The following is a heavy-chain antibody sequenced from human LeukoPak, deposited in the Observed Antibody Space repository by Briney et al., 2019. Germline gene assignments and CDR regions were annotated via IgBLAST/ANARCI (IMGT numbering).Heavy chain of an antibody. V-gene: IGHV3-49*04. CDR2: IRSKVYGGTP. CDR3: SRDQTPYY. Sequence: GGSLRLSCTASGFTFGDYAMSWVRQAPGKGLEWVGFIRSKVYGGTPEYAASVQGRFTISRDDSKGIAYLQMNSLKTEDTAVYYCSRDQTPYYWGQGTLVTVSS. J-gene: IGHJ4*02. CDR1: GFTFGDYA.